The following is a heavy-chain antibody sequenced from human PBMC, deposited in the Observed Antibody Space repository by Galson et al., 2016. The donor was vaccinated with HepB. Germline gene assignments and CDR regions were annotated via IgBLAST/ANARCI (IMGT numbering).Heavy chain of an antibody. J-gene: IGHJ4*02. Sequence: SETLSLTCGVSGDSVSSMKWWTWVRQPPGRGLEWIGEMYSTGTANYNPSLKSRVTISLDNSENQVSLKLTSVTAADTAVYYCARDYAPYSYAYDYWGQGALVTVSS. CDR1: GDSVSSMKW. CDR3: ARDYAPYSYAYDY. V-gene: IGHV4-4*02. CDR2: MYSTGTA. D-gene: IGHD5-18*01.